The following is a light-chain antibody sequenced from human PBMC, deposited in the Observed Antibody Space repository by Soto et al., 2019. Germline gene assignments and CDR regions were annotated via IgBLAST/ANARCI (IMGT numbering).Light chain of an antibody. CDR3: QQYNNWPPWT. V-gene: IGKV3-15*01. CDR1: QSVGGK. J-gene: IGKJ1*01. CDR2: DVS. Sequence: EIVMTQSPATLYLSPGETATLYCRASQSVGGKLAWYQQKRGQSPRLLIYDVSARATGIPSRFSGSGSGTEFTPPTGSRHSENFALYYCQQYNNWPPWTFGQGTKVEIK.